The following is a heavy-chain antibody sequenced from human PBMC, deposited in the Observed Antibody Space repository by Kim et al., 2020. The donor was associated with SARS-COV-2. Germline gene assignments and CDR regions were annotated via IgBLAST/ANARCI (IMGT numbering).Heavy chain of an antibody. CDR1: GFTFSSYS. Sequence: GGSLRLSCAASGFTFSSYSIHWVRQAPGKVLEWLAVISDDGSNKYYADAVQGRFTISRDKAKNTQYLQMNSLRVEDTAVYYCAGRWLVQWYLLGPAGYGMDVWGQRTTITDSS. J-gene: IGHJ6*02. CDR3: AGRWLVQWYLLGPAGYGMDV. D-gene: IGHD6-19*01. CDR2: ISDDGSNK. V-gene: IGHV3-30*04.